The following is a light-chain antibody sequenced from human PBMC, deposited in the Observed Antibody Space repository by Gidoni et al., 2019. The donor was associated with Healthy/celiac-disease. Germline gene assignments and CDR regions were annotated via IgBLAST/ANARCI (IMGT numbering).Light chain of an antibody. CDR1: QSISSW. J-gene: IGKJ2*01. CDR2: KAS. CDR3: QQYNSYSART. V-gene: IGKV1-5*03. Sequence: DIQMTQSPSTLSASVGDRVTITCRASQSISSWLAWYQQKPGKAPKLLIYKASSLESGVPSRFSGSGSVTEFTLTISSLQPDDFATYYCQQYNSYSARTFGQGTKLEIK.